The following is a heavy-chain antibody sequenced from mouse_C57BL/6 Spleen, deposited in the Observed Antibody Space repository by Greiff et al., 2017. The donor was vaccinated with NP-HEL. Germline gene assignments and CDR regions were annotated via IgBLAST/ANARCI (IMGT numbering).Heavy chain of an antibody. CDR3: ARRGTGGYYFDY. V-gene: IGHV1-50*01. CDR2: IDPSDSYT. J-gene: IGHJ2*01. Sequence: QVQLKQPGAELVKPGASVKLSCKASGYTFTSYWMQWVKQRPGQGLEWIGEIDPSDSYTNYNQKFKGKATLTVDTSSSTAYMQLSSLTSEDSAVYYCARRGTGGYYFDYWGQGTTLTVSS. CDR1: GYTFTSYW.